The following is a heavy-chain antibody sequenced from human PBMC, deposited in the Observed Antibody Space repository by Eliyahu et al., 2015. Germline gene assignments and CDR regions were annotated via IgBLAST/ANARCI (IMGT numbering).Heavy chain of an antibody. CDR3: AKDGADIVVPLDY. V-gene: IGHV3-23*01. CDR2: ISGSGGSX. Sequence: EVQLLESGGGXVQPGGXLXLSXXASGFPFSSYAXXWVRQAPGKGLEWVSAISGSGGSXYYADSVKGRFTISRDNSKNTLYLQMNSLRAEDTAVYYCAKDGADIVVPLDYWGQGTLVTVSS. D-gene: IGHD2-2*01. CDR1: GFPFSSYA. J-gene: IGHJ4*02.